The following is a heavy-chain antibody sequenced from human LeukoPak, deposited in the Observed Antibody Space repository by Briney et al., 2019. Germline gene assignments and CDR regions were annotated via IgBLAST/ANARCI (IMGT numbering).Heavy chain of an antibody. CDR1: GFTFSYYT. Sequence: VRLGGSLRLSCATSGFTFSYYTLHWVRQAPGKGLEWVSSISGTGALIDYADSVRGRFTISKDSATSSLSLQMDSLRADDTALYYCARSKGRGYITPWAYWGQGTLVTVSS. J-gene: IGHJ4*02. V-gene: IGHV3-21*01. CDR2: ISGTGALI. D-gene: IGHD5-18*01. CDR3: ARSKGRGYITPWAY.